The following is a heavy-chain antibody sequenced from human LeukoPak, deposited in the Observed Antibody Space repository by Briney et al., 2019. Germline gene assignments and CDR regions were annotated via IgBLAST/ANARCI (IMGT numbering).Heavy chain of an antibody. CDR1: GFTFSSYS. V-gene: IGHV3-21*01. Sequence: GGSLRLSCVASGFTFSSYSMNWVRQAPGKGLEWVSSISSSSSYIYYADSVKGRFTISRDNAKNSLYLQMNSLRAEDTAVYYCARDPSIVVVPATIAWFDPWAQATLVTVS. J-gene: IGHJ5*02. CDR3: ARDPSIVVVPATIAWFDP. D-gene: IGHD2-2*02. CDR2: ISSSSSYI.